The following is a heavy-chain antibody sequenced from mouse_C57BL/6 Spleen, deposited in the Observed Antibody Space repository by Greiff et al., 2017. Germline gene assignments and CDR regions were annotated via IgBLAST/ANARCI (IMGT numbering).Heavy chain of an antibody. J-gene: IGHJ3*01. CDR3: ARGPVATPFAY. Sequence: VQLQQSGAELVKPGASVKISCKASGYAFSSYWMNWVKQRPGKGLEWIGQIYPGDGDTNYNGKFKGKATLTADKSSSTAYMQLSSLTAEDAAVYFCARGPVATPFAYWGQGTLVTVSA. CDR2: IYPGDGDT. V-gene: IGHV1-80*01. D-gene: IGHD1-1*01. CDR1: GYAFSSYW.